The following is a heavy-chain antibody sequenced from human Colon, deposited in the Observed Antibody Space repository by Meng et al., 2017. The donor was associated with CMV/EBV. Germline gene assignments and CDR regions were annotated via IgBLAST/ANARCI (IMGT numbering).Heavy chain of an antibody. J-gene: IGHJ4*02. Sequence: QNPLKESGPTLVKPTQTLTLTCTFSGFSLSTIGMGVGWIRQPPGKALEWLGVIYWDDDKRYSPSLKSRLTITKDTSKNQVVLTMTNLDPLDTATYYCAHRPYGSGSYFFDYWGQGTLVTVSS. CDR2: IYWDDDK. D-gene: IGHD3-10*01. CDR1: GFSLSTIGMG. V-gene: IGHV2-5*02. CDR3: AHRPYGSGSYFFDY.